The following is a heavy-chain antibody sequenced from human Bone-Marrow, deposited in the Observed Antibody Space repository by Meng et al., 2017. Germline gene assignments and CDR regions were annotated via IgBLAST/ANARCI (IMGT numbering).Heavy chain of an antibody. D-gene: IGHD3-3*01. Sequence: GESLKTSCAASGFTFSSYWMHRVRQAPGKGLVWVSRINSDGSSTSYADSVKGRFTISRDNAKNTLYLKMNSPRAEDTAVYYCARGKGVFDDFWRGFRGMDVWGQGTTVTVSS. CDR2: INSDGSST. J-gene: IGHJ6*02. CDR1: GFTFSSYW. CDR3: ARGKGVFDDFWRGFRGMDV. V-gene: IGHV3-74*01.